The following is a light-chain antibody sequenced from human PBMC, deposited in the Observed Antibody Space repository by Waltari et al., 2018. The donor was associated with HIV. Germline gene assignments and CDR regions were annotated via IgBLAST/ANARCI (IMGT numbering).Light chain of an antibody. CDR3: QQYYETPPWT. Sequence: DIVMTQSPDSLVVSLGERATINCKSSQSVLHSSNNKNYLAWYQQKPGQPPKVLIYWASSRQPGVPDRFSGSGSGTDFSLTISSLQAEDVAVYYCQQYYETPPWTFGQGTRWKSN. CDR2: WAS. CDR1: QSVLHSSNNKNY. V-gene: IGKV4-1*01. J-gene: IGKJ1*01.